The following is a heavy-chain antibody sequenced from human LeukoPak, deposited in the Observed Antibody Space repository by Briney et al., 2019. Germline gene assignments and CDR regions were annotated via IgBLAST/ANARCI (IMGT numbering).Heavy chain of an antibody. CDR3: GRTWGYYFDY. Sequence: SDTLSLTCTVSGASVSSNYCSWIRQPPGKGLEWIGYIYYSGSTNYNPSLESRVTMSVDTSKNQFSLKLPSVTAADTAVYYCGRTWGYYFDYWGQGTLVTVSS. V-gene: IGHV4-59*02. D-gene: IGHD3-16*01. J-gene: IGHJ4*02. CDR2: IYYSGST. CDR1: GASVSSNY.